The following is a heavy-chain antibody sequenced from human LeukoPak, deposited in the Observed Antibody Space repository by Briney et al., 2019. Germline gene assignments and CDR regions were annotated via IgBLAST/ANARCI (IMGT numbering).Heavy chain of an antibody. D-gene: IGHD5-24*01. CDR1: GGSISSISYY. CDR3: ARHPSGRMWLQQGGWFDP. V-gene: IGHV4-39*01. Sequence: PSETLSLTCTVSGGSISSISYYWGWIRQPPGKGLEWIGSMYHNGSTYYNPSLKSRVTISVDTSKNQFSLKLTSVTAADTAVYYCARHPSGRMWLQQGGWFDPWGQGTLVTVSS. CDR2: MYHNGST. J-gene: IGHJ5*02.